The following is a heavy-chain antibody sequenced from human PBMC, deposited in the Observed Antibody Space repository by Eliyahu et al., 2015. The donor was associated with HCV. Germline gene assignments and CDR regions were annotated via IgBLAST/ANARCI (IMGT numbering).Heavy chain of an antibody. J-gene: IGHJ4*02. V-gene: IGHV3-20*04. CDR3: AREDLRLGELSIDY. CDR1: XFTFXDYG. D-gene: IGHD3-16*02. CDR2: INWNGGST. Sequence: EVQLVXSGGGVVRPGGSLXLSCAASXFTFXDYGMSWVRQXPGKGLEWVSGINWNGGSTGYADSVKGRFTISRDNAKNSLYLQMNSLRAEDTALYYCAREDLRLGELSIDYWGQGTLVTVSS.